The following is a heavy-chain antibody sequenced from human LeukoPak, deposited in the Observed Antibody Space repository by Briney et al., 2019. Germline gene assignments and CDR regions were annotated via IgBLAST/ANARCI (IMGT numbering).Heavy chain of an antibody. D-gene: IGHD3-9*01. Sequence: ASVKVSCKASGYTFTGYYMHWVRQAPGQGLEWMGWINPNSGGTNYAQKFQGRVTVTRDTSISTAYMELTRLTSDDTAVYYCASQYYDILTGYYREFDYWGQGTLVTVSS. CDR3: ASQYYDILTGYYREFDY. CDR1: GYTFTGYY. V-gene: IGHV1-2*02. CDR2: INPNSGGT. J-gene: IGHJ4*02.